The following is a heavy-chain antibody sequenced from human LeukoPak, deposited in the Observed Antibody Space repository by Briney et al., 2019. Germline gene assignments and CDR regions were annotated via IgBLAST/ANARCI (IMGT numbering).Heavy chain of an antibody. Sequence: GGSLRLSCAASGFTFSSYAMSWVRQAPGKGLEWVSVISGSGGNTYYADSVKGRFTISRDNSKNTLYLQMNSLRAEDTAVYYCARDGVVGATTLDYWGQGTLVTVSS. CDR3: ARDGVVGATTLDY. CDR2: ISGSGGNT. J-gene: IGHJ4*02. CDR1: GFTFSSYA. V-gene: IGHV3-23*01. D-gene: IGHD1-26*01.